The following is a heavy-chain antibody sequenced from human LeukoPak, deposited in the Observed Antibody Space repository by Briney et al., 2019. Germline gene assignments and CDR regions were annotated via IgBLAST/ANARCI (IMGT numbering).Heavy chain of an antibody. CDR1: GGSFSGYY. J-gene: IGHJ5*02. D-gene: IGHD3-16*01. Sequence: PSETLSLTCAVYGGSFSGYYWSWIRQPPGKGLEWIGEINHSGSTNYNPSLKSRVTVSADTSKNQFSLKLSAVTAADTAVYYCARRSPKSMITFGGFDPWGQGTLVTVSS. CDR3: ARRSPKSMITFGGFDP. V-gene: IGHV4-34*01. CDR2: INHSGST.